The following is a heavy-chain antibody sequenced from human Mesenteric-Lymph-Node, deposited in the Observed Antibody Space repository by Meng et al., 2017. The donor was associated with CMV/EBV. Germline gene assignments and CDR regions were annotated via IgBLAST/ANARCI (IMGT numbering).Heavy chain of an antibody. J-gene: IGHJ4*02. CDR1: GYTFISYY. V-gene: IGHV1-46*01. CDR3: ARVGSMVRGVIFDY. D-gene: IGHD3-10*01. Sequence: KAYGYTFISYYIHWVRQAPGQGPEWMGIINPNGGSTSYAQKFQGRVTMTRDTSTSTVYMELSSLRSEDTAVYYCARVGSMVRGVIFDYWGRGTLVTVSS. CDR2: INPNGGST.